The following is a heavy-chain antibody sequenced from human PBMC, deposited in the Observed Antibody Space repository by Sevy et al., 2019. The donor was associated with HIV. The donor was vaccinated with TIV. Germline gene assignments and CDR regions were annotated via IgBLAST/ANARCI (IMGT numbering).Heavy chain of an antibody. V-gene: IGHV4-38-2*02. Sequence: SETLSLICTVSGYSFGSIYYWGWIRQPPGKGLEWMGSVYHSGSTYYNPSLKSRVTISVDTSKNRFSLKVTSVTAADTAVYYCARDLGLGIQFDYWGQGTLVTVSS. CDR3: ARDLGLGIQFDY. J-gene: IGHJ4*02. CDR2: VYHSGST. D-gene: IGHD3-9*01. CDR1: GYSFGSIYY.